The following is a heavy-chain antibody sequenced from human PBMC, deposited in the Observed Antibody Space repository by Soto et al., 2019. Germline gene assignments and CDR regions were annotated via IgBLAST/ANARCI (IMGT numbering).Heavy chain of an antibody. CDR3: ARLKGGRFHSGVDLVDS. D-gene: IGHD2-21*01. CDR2: IYYSGTT. Sequence: QVQLQESGPGLVKPSETLSLICSVSGGSFNTYYWSWRRQPPGQGLEWIGIIYYSGTTNYNPSLMSRLPISVDTSQNQCSLRLTSVTAEDTAVYSFARLKGGRFHSGVDLVDSWGKGTLVTVSS. J-gene: IGHJ4*02. CDR1: GGSFNTYY. V-gene: IGHV4-59*01.